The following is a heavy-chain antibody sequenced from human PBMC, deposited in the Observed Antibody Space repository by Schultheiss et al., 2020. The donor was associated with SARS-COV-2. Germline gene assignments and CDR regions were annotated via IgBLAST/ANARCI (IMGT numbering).Heavy chain of an antibody. J-gene: IGHJ3*02. CDR1: GGSISSYY. CDR3: AREGGYGSGSYYDAFDI. D-gene: IGHD3-10*01. V-gene: IGHV4-4*07. CDR2: IYYSGST. Sequence: SETLSLTCTVSGGSISSYYWSWIRQPAGKGLEWIGSIYYSGSTNYNPSLKSRVTMSVDTSKNQFSLKLSSVTAADTAVYYCAREGGYGSGSYYDAFDIWGQGTMVTVSS.